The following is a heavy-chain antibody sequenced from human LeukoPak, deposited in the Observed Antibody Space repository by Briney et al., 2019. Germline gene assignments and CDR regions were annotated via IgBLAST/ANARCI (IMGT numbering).Heavy chain of an antibody. V-gene: IGHV3-30-3*01. CDR3: ARDRDTAMGP. CDR2: ISYDGNDK. J-gene: IGHJ5*02. CDR1: GFTFSNYA. Sequence: GGSLRLSCAASGFTFSNYAMHWVRQAPGKGLEWVAIISYDGNDKYYTDSVKGRFTISRDKSKNTLYLQMNSLRAEDTAVYYCARDRDTAMGPWGQGTLVTVSS. D-gene: IGHD5-18*01.